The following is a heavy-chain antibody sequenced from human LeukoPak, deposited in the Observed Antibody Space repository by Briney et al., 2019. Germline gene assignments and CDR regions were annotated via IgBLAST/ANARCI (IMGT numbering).Heavy chain of an antibody. CDR3: ATSLDEQTYYGMDV. V-gene: IGHV4-59*01. J-gene: IGHJ6*02. Sequence: SETLFLTCTVSGGSITSYYWSWIRQPPGKGLEWIGYIYYSGSTNYNPSLKSRVTISVDTSKNQSSLKLSSVTAADTAVYYCATSLDEQTYYGMDVWGQGTTVTVSS. D-gene: IGHD5-24*01. CDR2: IYYSGST. CDR1: GGSITSYY.